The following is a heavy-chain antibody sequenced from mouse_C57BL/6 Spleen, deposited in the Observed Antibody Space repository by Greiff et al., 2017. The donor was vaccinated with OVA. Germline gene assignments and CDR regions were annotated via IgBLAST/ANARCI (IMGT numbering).Heavy chain of an antibody. Sequence: QVQLQQPGAELVKPGASVKLSCKASGYTFTSYWMHWVKQRPGRGLEWIGRIAPNSGGTKYNEKFKSMATLTGDKPSSTAYMQLSSRTAEDSAVYYCARGDYYGSDAMDDWGQGTSVTVSS. CDR2: IAPNSGGT. CDR1: GYTFTSYW. V-gene: IGHV1-72*01. CDR3: ARGDYYGSDAMDD. J-gene: IGHJ4*01. D-gene: IGHD1-1*01.